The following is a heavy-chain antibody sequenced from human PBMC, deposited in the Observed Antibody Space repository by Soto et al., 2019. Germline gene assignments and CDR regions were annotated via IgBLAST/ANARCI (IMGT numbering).Heavy chain of an antibody. D-gene: IGHD2-15*01. Sequence: EVLLVESGGGLVKPGGSLRLSCAASGFTFSTYSMNWVRQAPGKGLEWVSYINTASYIYYADSVEGRFTISRDDAKNSLYPQMNSLRDEDTAGYYCAREGGYCNGGGCRYFHYGGQGTLVTVSS. CDR3: AREGGYCNGGGCRYFHY. J-gene: IGHJ4*02. CDR2: INTASYI. CDR1: GFTFSTYS. V-gene: IGHV3-21*01.